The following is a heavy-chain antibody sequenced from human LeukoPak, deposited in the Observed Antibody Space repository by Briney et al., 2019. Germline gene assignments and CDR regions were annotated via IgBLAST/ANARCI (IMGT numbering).Heavy chain of an antibody. CDR1: GFTFDDYG. CDR3: ARRRGLRYFDPIRYYFDY. Sequence: GGSLRLSCAASGFTFDDYGMSWVRQAPGKGLEWVSSINWDGGSTGYADSVKGRFTISRDNAKNSLYLQMNSLRAEDTAVYYCARRRGLRYFDPIRYYFDYWGQGTLVTVSS. J-gene: IGHJ4*02. D-gene: IGHD3-9*01. V-gene: IGHV3-20*04. CDR2: INWDGGST.